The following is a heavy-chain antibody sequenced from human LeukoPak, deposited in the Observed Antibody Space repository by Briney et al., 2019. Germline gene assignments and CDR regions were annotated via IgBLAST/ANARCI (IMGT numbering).Heavy chain of an antibody. J-gene: IGHJ4*02. Sequence: SETLSLTCTVSGGSIISFYWSWIRQPPGKGREWIGYIYNSGSTNYNPSLKRRVTISADAYKNQLSMKLSSVTAADTAVYYCARMWTGDYFDYWGQGTLVAVSS. V-gene: IGHV4-59*12. CDR2: IYNSGST. CDR1: GGSIISFY. CDR3: ARMWTGDYFDY. D-gene: IGHD1-26*01.